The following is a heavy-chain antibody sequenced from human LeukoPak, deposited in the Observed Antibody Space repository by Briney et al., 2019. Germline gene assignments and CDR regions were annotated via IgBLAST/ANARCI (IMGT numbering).Heavy chain of an antibody. V-gene: IGHV1-69*05. Sequence: ASVKVSCKASGGTFSSYAISWVRQAPGQGLEWMGGIIPIFGTANYAQKFQGRVTITRDTSASTAYMELSSLRSEDTAVYYCAREGGGQQLWLPPLYYYGMDVWGQGTTVTVSS. CDR1: GGTFSSYA. CDR2: IIPIFGTA. D-gene: IGHD5-18*01. CDR3: AREGGGQQLWLPPLYYYGMDV. J-gene: IGHJ6*02.